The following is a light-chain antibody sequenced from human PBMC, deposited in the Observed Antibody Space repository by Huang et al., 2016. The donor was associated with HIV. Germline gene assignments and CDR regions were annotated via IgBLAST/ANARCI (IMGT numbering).Light chain of an antibody. Sequence: EIVLTQSPGTLSLSPGKGATLSCRASQSVSTYYLGWFQQKPGQAPRLLIYGTPSRATGIPDRFSGSGSGTDFTLTISRLEPEDFAVYYCHHYGGSSWTFGLGTKVEIK. J-gene: IGKJ1*01. CDR3: HHYGGSSWT. CDR1: QSVSTYY. CDR2: GTP. V-gene: IGKV3-20*01.